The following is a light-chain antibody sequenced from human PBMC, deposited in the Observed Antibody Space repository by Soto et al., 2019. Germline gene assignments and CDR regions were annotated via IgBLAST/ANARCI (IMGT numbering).Light chain of an antibody. CDR3: QQCATSPRT. V-gene: IGKV3-20*01. J-gene: IGKJ1*01. CDR2: DGF. Sequence: EIVLTQSPGTLSLSPGERATLSCRASQRVTNNYLAWYQQKPGQAPRLLVDDGFRRAAGIPDRFSGSGSGTDFTLTISRLEPEDFAVYYCQQCATSPRTFGQGTRVEVK. CDR1: QRVTNNY.